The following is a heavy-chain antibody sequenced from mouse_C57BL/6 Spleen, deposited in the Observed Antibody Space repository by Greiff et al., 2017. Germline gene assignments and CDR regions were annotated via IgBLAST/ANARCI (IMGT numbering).Heavy chain of an antibody. Sequence: QVHVKQSGAELVMPGASVTLSCKASGYTFTSYWMHWVKQRPGQGLEWIGEIDPSDSYNNYNQKFKGKSTLPVDKSSRTDYMQLSSLTSEDSAVYYCARKGDYDGPWFAYWGQGTLVTGAA. D-gene: IGHD2-4*01. CDR3: ARKGDYDGPWFAY. V-gene: IGHV1-69*01. CDR1: GYTFTSYW. J-gene: IGHJ3*01. CDR2: IDPSDSYN.